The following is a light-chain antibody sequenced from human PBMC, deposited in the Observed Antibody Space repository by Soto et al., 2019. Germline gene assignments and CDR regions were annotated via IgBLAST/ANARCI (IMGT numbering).Light chain of an antibody. Sequence: EIVLTQSPGTLSLSPGEGATLSCRASQSVSSSYLAWYQQKPGQAPRLLIYGASSRATNIPDRFSGSGSGTDFTLTISTLDPEDFAVYYCQQYGSSPYTFGQGTKLEIK. CDR3: QQYGSSPYT. CDR2: GAS. J-gene: IGKJ2*01. CDR1: QSVSSSY. V-gene: IGKV3-20*01.